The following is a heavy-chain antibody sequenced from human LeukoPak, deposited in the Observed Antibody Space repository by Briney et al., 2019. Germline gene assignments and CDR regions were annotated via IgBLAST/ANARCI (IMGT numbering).Heavy chain of an antibody. V-gene: IGHV1-2*06. Sequence: EASVKVSCKAFGYTFSDYYMHWVRQAPGQGLEWMGRINPNSGGTNYAQKFQGRVTMITDTSINSAYMELSRLRSGDTAVYYCARDADSSGWYEDRYFYYMDVWGKGTTVTVSS. J-gene: IGHJ6*03. D-gene: IGHD6-19*01. CDR3: ARDADSSGWYEDRYFYYMDV. CDR1: GYTFSDYY. CDR2: INPNSGGT.